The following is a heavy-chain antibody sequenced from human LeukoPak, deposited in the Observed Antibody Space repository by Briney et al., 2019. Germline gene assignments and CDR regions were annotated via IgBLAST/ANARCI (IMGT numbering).Heavy chain of an antibody. J-gene: IGHJ4*02. Sequence: ASVKVSCKTSGYTFTSYAVSWVRQAPGQGLEWLGWISADNFNTHYAQKVQGRVTMTTDTSTSTAYMELRSLKSDDTAVYYCARTIMRIVVPAALPYYFDYWGQGTLVTVSS. CDR2: ISADNFNT. CDR1: GYTFTSYA. D-gene: IGHD2-2*01. V-gene: IGHV1-18*01. CDR3: ARTIMRIVVPAALPYYFDY.